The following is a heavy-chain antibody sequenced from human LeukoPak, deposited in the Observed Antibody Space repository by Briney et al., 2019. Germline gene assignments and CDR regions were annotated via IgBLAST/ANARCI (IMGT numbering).Heavy chain of an antibody. CDR1: GGSISSGGYS. J-gene: IGHJ4*02. CDR3: AGASTDQFDY. CDR2: IYHSGST. Sequence: SETLSLTCAVSGGSISSGGYSWSWLRQPPGKGLEWIGYIYHSGSTYYNPSLKSRVTISVDRSKNQFSLKLSSVTAADTAVYYCAGASTDQFDYWGQGTLVTVSS. V-gene: IGHV4-30-2*01. D-gene: IGHD4-17*01.